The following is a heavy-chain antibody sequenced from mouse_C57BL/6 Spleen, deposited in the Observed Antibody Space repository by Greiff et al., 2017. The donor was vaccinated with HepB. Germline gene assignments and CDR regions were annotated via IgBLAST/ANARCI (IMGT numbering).Heavy chain of an antibody. CDR3: ARSGDYYGLDY. D-gene: IGHD1-2*01. CDR1: GYTFTSYG. CDR2: IYPRSGNT. Sequence: VKLQESGAELARPGASVKLSCKASGYTFTSYGISWVKQRTGQGLEWIGEIYPRSGNTYYNEKFKGKATLTADKSSSTAYMELRSLTSEDSAVYFCARSGDYYGLDYWGQGTTLTVSS. V-gene: IGHV1-81*01. J-gene: IGHJ2*01.